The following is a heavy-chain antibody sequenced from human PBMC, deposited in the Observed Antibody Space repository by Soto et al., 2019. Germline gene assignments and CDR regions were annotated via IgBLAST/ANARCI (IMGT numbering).Heavy chain of an antibody. CDR1: GSSISSYY. CDR3: ARAAARTVEWFDP. CDR2: IYYSGST. Sequence: SETLSLTCTVSGSSISSYYWSWIRQPPGKGLEWIGYIYYSGSTNYNPSLKSRVTISVDTSKNQFSLKLSSVTAADTAVYYCARAAARTVEWFDPWGQGTLVTVSS. J-gene: IGHJ5*02. D-gene: IGHD6-6*01. V-gene: IGHV4-59*01.